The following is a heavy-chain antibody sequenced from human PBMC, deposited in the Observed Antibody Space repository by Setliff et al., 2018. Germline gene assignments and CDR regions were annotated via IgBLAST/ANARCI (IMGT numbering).Heavy chain of an antibody. CDR1: GFSFDDYA. D-gene: IGHD2-21*02. CDR2: ISWNSGHI. J-gene: IGHJ6*02. Sequence: PGGSLRLSCEGSGFSFDDYAMHWVRQVPGKGLEWVSGISWNSGHIGYAESVKGRFTISRDNAKNSLYLQMDSLRAEDTAVYYCARNWVTAQHYYYGMDVWGQGTTVTVSS. CDR3: ARNWVTAQHYYYGMDV. V-gene: IGHV3-9*01.